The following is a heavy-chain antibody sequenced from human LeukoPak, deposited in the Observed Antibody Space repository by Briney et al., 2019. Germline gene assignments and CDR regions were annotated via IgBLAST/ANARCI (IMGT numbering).Heavy chain of an antibody. CDR2: IYTSGST. J-gene: IGHJ4*02. CDR1: GGSISSYY. D-gene: IGHD3-22*01. V-gene: IGHV4-4*07. Sequence: PSETLSLTCTVSGGSISSYYWSWIRQPAGKGLEWIGRIYTSGSTNYNPSLKSRVTMSVDTSKNQFSLKLSSVTAADTAVYYCARHLSDSSGYYRNHFDYWGQGTLVTVSS. CDR3: ARHLSDSSGYYRNHFDY.